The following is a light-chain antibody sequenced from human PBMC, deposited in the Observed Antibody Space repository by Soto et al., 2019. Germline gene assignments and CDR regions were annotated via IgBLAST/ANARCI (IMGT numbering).Light chain of an antibody. V-gene: IGLV1-40*01. J-gene: IGLJ3*02. Sequence: QSVLTQPPSVSAASGQRVTISCTGSSSNIGAGYDVHWYQQLPGTAPKLLVSGDTNRPSGVPDRFSGSKSGTSASLAITGLRAEDEADYYCQSFDSSLSGWVFGGGTKLTVL. CDR2: GDT. CDR1: SSNIGAGYD. CDR3: QSFDSSLSGWV.